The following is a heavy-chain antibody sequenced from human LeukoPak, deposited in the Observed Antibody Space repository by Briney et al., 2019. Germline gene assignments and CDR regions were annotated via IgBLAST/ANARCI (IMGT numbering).Heavy chain of an antibody. V-gene: IGHV3-23*01. CDR1: GFTFSSYW. CDR2: ISGSGGST. Sequence: GGSLRLSCAASGFTFSSYWVHWVRQAPGKGLEWVSAISGSGGSTYYADSVKGRSTISRDSSKNTLYLQMNSLRAEDTALYYCARDLTGMGDYWGQGTLVTVSS. J-gene: IGHJ4*02. D-gene: IGHD1-20*01. CDR3: ARDLTGMGDY.